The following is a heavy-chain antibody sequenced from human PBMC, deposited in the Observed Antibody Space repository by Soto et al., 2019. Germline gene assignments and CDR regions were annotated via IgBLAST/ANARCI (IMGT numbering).Heavy chain of an antibody. D-gene: IGHD3-22*01. CDR2: IKSEANGGTT. CDR1: GFSFSNAW. J-gene: IGHJ4*02. V-gene: IGHV3-15*07. CDR3: AYYRDSSARHVDF. Sequence: EVQLVESGGGLVKPGGSLRLSCAASGFSFSNAWMKWVRQAPGKGLEWVGRIKSEANGGTTDHAAAVKGRFIISRDDSKNMLFPQMDSLITEDSAVYYWAYYRDSSARHVDFWGQGTLVTVSS.